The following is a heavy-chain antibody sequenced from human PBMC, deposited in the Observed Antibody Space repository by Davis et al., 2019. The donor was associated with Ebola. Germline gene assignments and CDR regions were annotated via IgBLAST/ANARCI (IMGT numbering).Heavy chain of an antibody. CDR1: GYTFTSYT. CDR2: INPGNGDT. Sequence: ASVKVSCKASGYTFTSYTIHWVRQAPGQSLEWMGWINPGNGDTKYSLRFLGRVTFTRTTFARTAYMELSSLRSEDTAVYYCARDPSGWLGPYNWFDPWGQGTLVTVSS. V-gene: IGHV1-3*01. D-gene: IGHD6-19*01. J-gene: IGHJ5*02. CDR3: ARDPSGWLGPYNWFDP.